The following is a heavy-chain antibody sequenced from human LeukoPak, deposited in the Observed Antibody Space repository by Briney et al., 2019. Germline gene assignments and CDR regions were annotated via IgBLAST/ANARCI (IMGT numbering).Heavy chain of an antibody. CDR3: AKTVAGYWYFDL. Sequence: PSETLSLTCTVSGGSISHYFWSWIRQPPGKALEWIGYIYYSGSTNYNPSLKSRVTISVDTSKNQFSLKLSSVTAADTAVYYCAKTVAGYWYFDLWGQGTLVTVSS. CDR1: GGSISHYF. CDR2: IYYSGST. J-gene: IGHJ2*01. V-gene: IGHV4-59*08. D-gene: IGHD6-19*01.